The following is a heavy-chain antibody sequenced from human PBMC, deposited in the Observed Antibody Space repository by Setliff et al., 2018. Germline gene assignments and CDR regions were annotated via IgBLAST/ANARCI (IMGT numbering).Heavy chain of an antibody. J-gene: IGHJ4*02. V-gene: IGHV4-34*01. CDR2: INHSGST. CDR3: ARGSRIAGRAIDF. CDR1: GASFSGYS. D-gene: IGHD6-6*01. Sequence: SETLSLTCTVYGASFSGYSWTWIRQPPGKGLEWIGDINHSGSTNYSPSLKSRVTISVDTSKNQFSLKLSSVTAADTAVYYCARGSRIAGRAIDFWGQGTLVTVSS.